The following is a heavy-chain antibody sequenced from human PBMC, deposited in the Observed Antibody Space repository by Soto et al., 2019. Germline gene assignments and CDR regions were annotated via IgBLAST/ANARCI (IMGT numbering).Heavy chain of an antibody. CDR3: ARGAVLAVPAAPLDY. V-gene: IGHV1-18*01. D-gene: IGHD2-2*01. J-gene: IGHJ4*02. CDR1: GYTFTNYG. Sequence: ASVKVSCKASGYTFTNYGIIWVRQAPGQGLEWMGWISAYNGNTNYAQKLQGRVTMTTDTSTSTAYMELRSLRSDDTAVYYCARGAVLAVPAAPLDYWGQGTLVTVSS. CDR2: ISAYNGNT.